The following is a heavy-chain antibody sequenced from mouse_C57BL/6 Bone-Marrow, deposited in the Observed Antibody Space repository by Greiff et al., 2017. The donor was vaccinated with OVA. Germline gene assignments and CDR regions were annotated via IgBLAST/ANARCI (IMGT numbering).Heavy chain of an antibody. Sequence: QVQLQQPGAELVMPGASVKLSCKASGYTFTSYWMHWVKQRPGQGLEWIGEIDPSDSYTNYNQKFKGKSTLTVDKSSSTAYTQLSSLTSEDSAVYYCAREGFQDYAMDYWGQGTSVTVSS. D-gene: IGHD3-2*02. J-gene: IGHJ4*01. CDR2: IDPSDSYT. CDR1: GYTFTSYW. CDR3: AREGFQDYAMDY. V-gene: IGHV1-69*01.